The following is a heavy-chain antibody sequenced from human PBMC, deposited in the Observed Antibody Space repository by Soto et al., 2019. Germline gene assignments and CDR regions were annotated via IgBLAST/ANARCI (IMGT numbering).Heavy chain of an antibody. CDR2: IYYSGST. D-gene: IGHD3-3*01. J-gene: IGHJ4*02. Sequence: SETLSLTCTVSGGSVSSGSYYWSWIRQPPGKGLEWIGYIYYSGSTNYNPSLKSRVTISVDTSKNQFSLKPSSVTAADTAVYYCARAVGDFWSGYYLGGFDYWGQGTLVTVSS. CDR3: ARAVGDFWSGYYLGGFDY. V-gene: IGHV4-61*01. CDR1: GGSVSSGSYY.